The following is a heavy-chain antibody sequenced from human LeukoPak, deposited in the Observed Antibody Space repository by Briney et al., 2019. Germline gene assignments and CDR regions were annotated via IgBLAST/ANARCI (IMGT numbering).Heavy chain of an antibody. CDR2: IKWDGGRT. V-gene: IGHV3-20*04. J-gene: IGHJ3*02. CDR1: GFTFSTYA. CDR3: ARRDIVVVPAAIFGAFDI. Sequence: GGSLRLSCAASGFTFSTYAMSWVRQAPGKGLEWVSGIKWDGGRTGYADSVKGRFTISRDNAKNSLYLQMNSLRAEDTALYYCARRDIVVVPAAIFGAFDIWGQGTMVTVSS. D-gene: IGHD2-2*02.